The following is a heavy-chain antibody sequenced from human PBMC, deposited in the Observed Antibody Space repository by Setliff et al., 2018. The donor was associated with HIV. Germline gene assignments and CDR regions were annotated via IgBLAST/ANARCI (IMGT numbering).Heavy chain of an antibody. D-gene: IGHD1-26*01. V-gene: IGHV4-4*09. J-gene: IGHJ5*01. CDR1: GVSISNYY. CDR2: IFTSGDT. Sequence: PSETLSLTCTVSGVSISNYYWNWIRQPPGKGLEWIGYIFTSGDTNYNPSLRSRVTLSVDTSKNQVSLKLGSVTAADTAVYFCARHSGRWELPCDSWGQGTLVTVSS. CDR3: ARHSGRWELPCDS.